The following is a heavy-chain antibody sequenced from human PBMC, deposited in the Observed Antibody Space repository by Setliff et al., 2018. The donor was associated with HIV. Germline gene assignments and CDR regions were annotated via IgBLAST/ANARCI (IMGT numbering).Heavy chain of an antibody. CDR2: ISSSSTYT. D-gene: IGHD5-12*01. CDR3: ARVNSGGYNYKSFFDY. V-gene: IGHV3-11*05. J-gene: IGHJ4*02. Sequence: VGSLRLSCTASGFTFSDYYMSWIRQAPGKGLEWVSYISSSSTYTNYLDSVKGRFTISRDNAKNSLYLQMNSLRAEDTAVYYCARVNSGGYNYKSFFDYWGQGTLVT. CDR1: GFTFSDYY.